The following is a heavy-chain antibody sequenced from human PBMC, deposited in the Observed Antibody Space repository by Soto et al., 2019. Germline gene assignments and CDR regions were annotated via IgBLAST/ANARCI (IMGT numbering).Heavy chain of an antibody. CDR3: RLSEYFDWLLSDY. CDR1: GGSFSGYY. CDR2: INHSGST. J-gene: IGHJ4*02. Sequence: QVQLQQWGAGLLKPSETLSLTCAVYGGSFSGYYWSWIRQPPGKGLEWIGEINHSGSTNYNPSLKSRVTISVDTSKNQFSLKLSSVTAADTAVYYCRLSEYFDWLLSDYWGQGTLVTVSS. D-gene: IGHD3-9*01. V-gene: IGHV4-34*01.